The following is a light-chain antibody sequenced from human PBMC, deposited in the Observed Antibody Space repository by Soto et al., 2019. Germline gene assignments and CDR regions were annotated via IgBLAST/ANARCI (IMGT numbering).Light chain of an antibody. CDR1: RSVSSY. J-gene: IGKJ1*01. CDR2: DAS. V-gene: IGKV3-11*01. Sequence: IVLTQSPATLSLSPGESATLSCRATRSVSSYLAWYQQKPGQAPRLLIYDASSRPTDIPARFSGSGSGTDFTLTISSLEHEDFALYYCQQRSNWPITFGQGTKVDIK. CDR3: QQRSNWPIT.